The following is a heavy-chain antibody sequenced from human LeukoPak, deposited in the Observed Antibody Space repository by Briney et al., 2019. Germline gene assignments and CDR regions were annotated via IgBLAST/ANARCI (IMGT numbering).Heavy chain of an antibody. CDR3: VSRAGSPWGPFDD. CDR2: ISRGGVIS. D-gene: IGHD7-27*01. V-gene: IGHV3-23*01. CDR1: GFTFSDYA. J-gene: IGHJ4*02. Sequence: GGSLRLSCAASGFTFSDYAINWVRQAPGKGLEWVSTISRGGVISYYADSVKGRLTISRDNSNNTLYLHMNSLRAEDTAVYYCVSRAGSPWGPFDDWGQGTLVTVSS.